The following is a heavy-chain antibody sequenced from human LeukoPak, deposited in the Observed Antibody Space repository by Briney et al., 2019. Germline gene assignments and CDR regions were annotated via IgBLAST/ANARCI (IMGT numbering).Heavy chain of an antibody. CDR2: IYHSGST. CDR3: ARGFRSGTIVRGVTTVWWFDP. CDR1: GGSISTSSYY. V-gene: IGHV4-39*07. Sequence: SETLSLTCTVSGGSISTSSYYWGWVRQPPGKGLEWIGEIYHSGSTNYIPSLKSRVTISVDKSKNQFSLKLSSVTAADTAVYYCARGFRSGTIVRGVTTVWWFDPWGQGTLVTVSS. J-gene: IGHJ5*02. D-gene: IGHD3-10*01.